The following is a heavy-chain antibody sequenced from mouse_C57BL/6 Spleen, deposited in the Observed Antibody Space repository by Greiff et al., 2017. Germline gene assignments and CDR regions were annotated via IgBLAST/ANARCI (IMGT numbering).Heavy chain of an antibody. CDR3: ARVPTGYAMDY. V-gene: IGHV1-64*01. CDR1: GYTFTSYW. CDR2: IHPNSGST. Sequence: QVQLQQPGAELVKPGASVKLSCKASGYTFTSYWMHWVKQRPGQGLEWIGMIHPNSGSTNYNEKFKSKATLTVDKSSSTAYMQLSSLTSEDSAVYYCARVPTGYAMDYWGQGTSVTVAS. D-gene: IGHD4-1*02. J-gene: IGHJ4*01.